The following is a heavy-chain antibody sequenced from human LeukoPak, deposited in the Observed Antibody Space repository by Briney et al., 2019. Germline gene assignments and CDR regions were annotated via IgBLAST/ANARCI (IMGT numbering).Heavy chain of an antibody. Sequence: SETLSLTCAVYSGSFSGYYWSWLRQPPGKGLEWMGEINHSGSTNYNPSLKSRVTISVDTSKNQFSLKLSSVTAAETAVYYCASQARTYYDFWSGYGHFDYWGQGTLVTVSS. J-gene: IGHJ4*02. V-gene: IGHV4-34*01. D-gene: IGHD3-3*01. CDR1: SGSFSGYY. CDR2: INHSGST. CDR3: ASQARTYYDFWSGYGHFDY.